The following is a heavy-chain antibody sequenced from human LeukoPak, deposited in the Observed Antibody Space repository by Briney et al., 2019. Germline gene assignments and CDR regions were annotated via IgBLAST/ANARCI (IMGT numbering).Heavy chain of an antibody. CDR1: GYSFTSYW. V-gene: IGHV5-51*01. CDR2: IYPGDSDT. CDR3: AREARRSGWYSDWFDP. D-gene: IGHD6-19*01. J-gene: IGHJ5*02. Sequence: GESLKITCKGSGYSFTSYWIGWVRQMPGKGLEWMGIIYPGDSDTRYSPSFQGQVTISADKSISTAYLQWSSLKASDTAMYYCAREARRSGWYSDWFDPWGQGTLVTVSS.